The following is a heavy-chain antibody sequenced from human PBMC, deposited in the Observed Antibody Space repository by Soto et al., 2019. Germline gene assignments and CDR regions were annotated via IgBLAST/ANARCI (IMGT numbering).Heavy chain of an antibody. V-gene: IGHV3-7*01. Sequence: GSLRLSCAASGFTFSSYWMSWVRQAPGKGLEWVANITQDGSEKYYVDSVKGRFTISRDNARNSLYLQMNSLRAEDTAVYYCARELCTNGVCYFDYWGQGTLVTVSS. CDR1: GFTFSSYW. D-gene: IGHD2-8*01. J-gene: IGHJ4*02. CDR3: ARELCTNGVCYFDY. CDR2: ITQDGSEK.